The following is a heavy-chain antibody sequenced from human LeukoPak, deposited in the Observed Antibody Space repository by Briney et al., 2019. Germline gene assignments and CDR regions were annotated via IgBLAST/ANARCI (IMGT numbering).Heavy chain of an antibody. J-gene: IGHJ4*02. D-gene: IGHD6-13*01. V-gene: IGHV3-9*01. Sequence: LRLSCAASGFTFDDYATHWVRQAPGKGLEWVSGISWNSGSIGYADSVKGRFTISRDNAKNSLYLQMNSLRAEDTALYYCAKGSTPGTAAAGTFDYWGQGTLVTVSS. CDR3: AKGSTPGTAAAGTFDY. CDR1: GFTFDDYA. CDR2: ISWNSGSI.